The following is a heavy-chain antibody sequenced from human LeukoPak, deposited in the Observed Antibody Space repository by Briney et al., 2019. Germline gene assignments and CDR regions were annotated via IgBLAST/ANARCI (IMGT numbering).Heavy chain of an antibody. CDR2: IIPILGIA. CDR1: GGTFSSYA. D-gene: IGHD2-2*01. J-gene: IGHJ6*02. V-gene: IGHV1-69*04. Sequence: SVKVSCKASGGTFSSYAISWVRQAPGQGLEWMGRIIPILGIANYAQRFQGRVTITADKSTSTAYMELSSLGSEDTAVYYCARASYCSSTSCYYYYYGMDVWGQGTTVTVSS. CDR3: ARASYCSSTSCYYYYYGMDV.